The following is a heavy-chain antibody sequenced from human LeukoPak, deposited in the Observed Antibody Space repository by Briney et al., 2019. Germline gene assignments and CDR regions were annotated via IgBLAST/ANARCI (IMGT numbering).Heavy chain of an antibody. CDR3: ARQEVETSPFDY. CDR2: IYYRGRT. V-gene: IGHV4-59*08. D-gene: IGHD4-23*01. J-gene: IGHJ4*02. Sequence: SETLSLTCTVSGDSINNYYWSWIRQPPGKGLECIGYIYYRGRTNYNPSLKRRVTISLDTSKKQFSLKLSSVTAADTAVYYCARQEVETSPFDYWGQGTLVTVSS. CDR1: GDSINNYY.